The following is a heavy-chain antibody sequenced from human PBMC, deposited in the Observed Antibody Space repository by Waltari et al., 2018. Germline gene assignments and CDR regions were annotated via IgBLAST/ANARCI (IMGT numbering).Heavy chain of an antibody. Sequence: QVQLQESGPGLVKPSQTLSLTCTVSGGSISSGGYYWSWIRPHPGKGLEWIGYIYYSGSTYYNPSLKSRVTISVDTSKNQFSLKLSSVTAADTAVYYCARVSGTLGSFYYYYYMDVWGKGTTVTVSS. CDR3: ARVSGTLGSFYYYYYMDV. V-gene: IGHV4-31*03. D-gene: IGHD1-1*01. CDR2: IYYSGST. J-gene: IGHJ6*03. CDR1: GGSISSGGYY.